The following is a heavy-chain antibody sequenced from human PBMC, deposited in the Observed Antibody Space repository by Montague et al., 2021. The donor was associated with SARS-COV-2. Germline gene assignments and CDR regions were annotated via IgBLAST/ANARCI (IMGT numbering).Heavy chain of an antibody. V-gene: IGHV3-53*04. D-gene: IGHD3-16*01. CDR1: GFTVSSNY. J-gene: IGHJ5*02. CDR2: IYSGGST. CDR3: ARGNDDYVWGSLGPFDP. Sequence: SLGLSCAASGFTVSSNYMSWVRQAPGKGLEWVSVIYSGGSTYYADSVKGRFTISRHNSKNTLYLQMNSLGAEDTAVYYCARGNDDYVWGSLGPFDPWGQGTLVTVSS.